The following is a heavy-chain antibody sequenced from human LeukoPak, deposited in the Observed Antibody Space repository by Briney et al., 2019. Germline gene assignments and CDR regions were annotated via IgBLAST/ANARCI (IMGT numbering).Heavy chain of an antibody. CDR3: ARALAPGSVAGNPSFH. CDR2: INPSGGST. CDR1: GYTFTSYY. Sequence: ASVKVSCKASGYTFTSYYMHWVRQAPGQGLEWMGIINPSGGSTSYAQKFQGRVTMTRDMSTSTVYMELSSLRSEGTAVYYCARALAPGSVAGNPSFHWGQGTLVTVSS. V-gene: IGHV1-46*01. J-gene: IGHJ4*02. D-gene: IGHD6-19*01.